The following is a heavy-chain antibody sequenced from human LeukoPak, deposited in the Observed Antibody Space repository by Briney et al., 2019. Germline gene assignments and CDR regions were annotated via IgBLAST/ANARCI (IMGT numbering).Heavy chain of an antibody. D-gene: IGHD5-18*01. CDR1: GGTFSSYA. CDR3: ARDQSGYSYGDFDY. J-gene: IGHJ4*02. Sequence: SVTVSRTASGGTFSSYAISWVRQAPGQGLEWMGGIIPIFGTANYAQKFQGRVTITADESTSTAYMELSGLRSEDTAVYYCARDQSGYSYGDFDYWGQGTLVTVSS. V-gene: IGHV1-69*13. CDR2: IIPIFGTA.